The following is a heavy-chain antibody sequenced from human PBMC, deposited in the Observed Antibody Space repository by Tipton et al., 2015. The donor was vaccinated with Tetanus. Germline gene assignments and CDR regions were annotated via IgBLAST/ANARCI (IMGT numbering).Heavy chain of an antibody. J-gene: IGHJ6*01. V-gene: IGHV4-59*12. CDR2: IYFTGNT. Sequence: TLSLTCTVSGDSISSYYWSWIRQPPGRGLEWIGHIYFTGNTQYSLSLKSRVTMSVATSKIQFSLKLSSVTAADTAVYYCARMQRYGMDVWGMGPRSPSPQ. CDR3: ARMQRYGMDV. D-gene: IGHD6-25*01. CDR1: GDSISSYY.